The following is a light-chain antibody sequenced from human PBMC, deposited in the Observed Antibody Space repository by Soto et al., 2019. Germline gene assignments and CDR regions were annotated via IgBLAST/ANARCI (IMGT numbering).Light chain of an antibody. CDR1: GSTFGAGYD. Sequence: QSVLTQPPSVSGAPGQRVTISCTGSGSTFGAGYDVHWYQQFPGTAPKLLIYGNTNRPSGVPDRFSGSKSGTSASLAISGLQAEDEADYYCQSYDSSLSVLFGGGTQLTVL. V-gene: IGLV1-40*01. J-gene: IGLJ2*01. CDR3: QSYDSSLSVL. CDR2: GNT.